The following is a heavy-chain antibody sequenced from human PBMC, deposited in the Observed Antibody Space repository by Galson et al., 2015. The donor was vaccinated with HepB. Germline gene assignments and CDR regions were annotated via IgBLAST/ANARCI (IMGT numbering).Heavy chain of an antibody. CDR1: GFTFSSYA. V-gene: IGHV3-23*01. Sequence: SLRLSCAASGFTFSSYAMSWVRQAPGKGLEWVSAISGSGGSTYYADSVKGRFTISRDNSKNTLYLQMNSLRAEDTAVYYFAKEIAAANVGMDVWGQGTTVTVSS. D-gene: IGHD6-13*01. J-gene: IGHJ6*02. CDR3: AKEIAAANVGMDV. CDR2: ISGSGGST.